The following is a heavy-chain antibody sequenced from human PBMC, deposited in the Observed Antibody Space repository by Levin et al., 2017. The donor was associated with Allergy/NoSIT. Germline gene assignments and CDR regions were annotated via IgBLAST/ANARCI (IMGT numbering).Heavy chain of an antibody. V-gene: IGHV3-23*01. CDR2: ISGSGGST. CDR3: AARGYVWGSNTYYMDV. J-gene: IGHJ6*03. D-gene: IGHD3-16*01. CDR1: GFTFSSYA. Sequence: ASVKVSCAASGFTFSSYAMSWVRQAPGKGLEWVSAISGSGGSTYYADSVKGRFTISRDNSKNTLYLQMNSLRAEDTAVYYCAARGYVWGSNTYYMDVWGKGTTVTVSS.